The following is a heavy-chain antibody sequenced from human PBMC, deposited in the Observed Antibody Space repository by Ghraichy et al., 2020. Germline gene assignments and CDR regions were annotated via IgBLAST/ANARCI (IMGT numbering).Heavy chain of an antibody. CDR1: GDSVSSNSAA. V-gene: IGHV6-1*01. J-gene: IGHJ3*02. D-gene: IGHD1-26*01. Sequence: SQTLSLTCAISGDSVSSNSAAWNWIRQSPSRGLEWLGRTYYRSKWYNDYAVSVKSRITINPDTSKNQFSLQLNSVTPEDTAVYYCAREEFGGELLAVSDAFDIWGQGTMVTVSS. CDR2: TYYRSKWYN. CDR3: AREEFGGELLAVSDAFDI.